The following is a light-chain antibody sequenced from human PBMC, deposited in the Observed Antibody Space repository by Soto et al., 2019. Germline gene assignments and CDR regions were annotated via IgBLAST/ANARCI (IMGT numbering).Light chain of an antibody. J-gene: IGKJ2*01. CDR2: KVY. Sequence: DVVMTQSPLSLPVTLGQPASISCRSSQSLVYSDGNTYLHWFQQRPGQSPRRLIYKVYNRDSGVPDRFSGSGSGTDFTLKISRVEAEDVGVYYCMQGRHWPYIFGQGTKLEIK. V-gene: IGKV2-30*01. CDR1: QSLVYSDGNTY. CDR3: MQGRHWPYI.